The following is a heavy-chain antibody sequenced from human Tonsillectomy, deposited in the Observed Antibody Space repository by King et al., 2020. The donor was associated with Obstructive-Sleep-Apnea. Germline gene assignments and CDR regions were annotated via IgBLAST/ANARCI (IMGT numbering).Heavy chain of an antibody. CDR2: IYPGDSDT. D-gene: IGHD3-16*01. CDR3: ARLSLGDYDYVWGRIDY. J-gene: IGHJ4*02. V-gene: IGHV5-51*01. Sequence: QLVQSGAEVKKSGESLKISCKGSGYSFTNNWIGWVRQMPGKGLEWMGIIYPGDSDTRYSPSFQGQVTISADKSISTAYLQWSSLKASDIAMYYCARLSLGDYDYVWGRIDYWGQGTLVTVSS. CDR1: GYSFTNNW.